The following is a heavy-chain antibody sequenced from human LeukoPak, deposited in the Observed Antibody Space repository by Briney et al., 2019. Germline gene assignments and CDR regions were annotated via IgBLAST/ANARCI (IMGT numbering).Heavy chain of an antibody. D-gene: IGHD1-1*01. CDR1: GFTFDDYA. J-gene: IGHJ6*03. Sequence: QSGGSLRLSCAASGFTFDDYAMHWVRQAPGKGLEWVSGISWNSGNIGYADSVKGRFTISRDNGKNSLYLQMNSLRAEDTAVYYCAREQTGYRPPQLVRYYYMDVWGKGTTVTVSS. CDR2: ISWNSGNI. CDR3: AREQTGYRPPQLVRYYYMDV. V-gene: IGHV3-9*01.